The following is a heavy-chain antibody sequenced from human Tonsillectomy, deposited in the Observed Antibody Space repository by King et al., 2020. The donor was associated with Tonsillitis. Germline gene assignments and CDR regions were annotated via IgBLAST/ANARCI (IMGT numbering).Heavy chain of an antibody. J-gene: IGHJ3*02. V-gene: IGHV3-74*01. CDR1: GFTFSDYW. D-gene: IGHD4-17*01. Sequence: VQLVESGGGLVQPGGSLRLSCAGSGFTFSDYWMHWVRQAPGKGLVWVSGINSDGSSIIYADSVKGRITITRDIANNTLYLQMNGLRAEDTAVYYCARVTTGAFDIWGQGTMVTVSS. CDR3: ARVTTGAFDI. CDR2: INSDGSSI.